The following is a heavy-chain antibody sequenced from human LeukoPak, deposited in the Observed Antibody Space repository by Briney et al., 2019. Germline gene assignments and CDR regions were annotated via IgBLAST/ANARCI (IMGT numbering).Heavy chain of an antibody. CDR2: ISSSSSTI. J-gene: IGHJ4*02. CDR1: GFTFSSYS. D-gene: IGHD6-13*01. Sequence: PGGSLRLSCAASGFTFSSYSMNWVRQAPGKGLEWVSYISSSSSTIYYADSVKGRFTISRDNAKNSLYLQMNSLRDEDTPVYYCAKGSAGGRPYYFDYWGQGTLVPVSS. CDR3: AKGSAGGRPYYFDY. V-gene: IGHV3-48*02.